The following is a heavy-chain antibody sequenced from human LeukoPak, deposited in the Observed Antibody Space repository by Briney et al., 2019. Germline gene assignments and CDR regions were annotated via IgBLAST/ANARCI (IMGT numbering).Heavy chain of an antibody. J-gene: IGHJ6*03. V-gene: IGHV4-34*01. CDR3: ARHLVYSYGIPDYYYMDV. D-gene: IGHD3-16*02. CDR1: GGSFSGFY. Sequence: SETLSLTCAVYGGSFSGFYWSWIRQPPGKGLEWIGEINHTGSTNYNPSLKSRVTISVDTSKNQFSLKLSSVTAADTAVYYCARHLVYSYGIPDYYYMDVWGKGTTVTVSS. CDR2: INHTGST.